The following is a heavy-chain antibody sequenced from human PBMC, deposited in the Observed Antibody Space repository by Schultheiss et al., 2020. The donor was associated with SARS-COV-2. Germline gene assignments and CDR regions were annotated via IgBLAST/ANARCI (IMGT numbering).Heavy chain of an antibody. CDR2: IIPIFGTA. CDR1: GGTFSSYA. CDR3: AKGESGNYFTHFDY. D-gene: IGHD3-22*01. J-gene: IGHJ4*02. Sequence: KISCKVSGGTFSSYAISWVRQAPGQGLEWMGGIIPIFGTANYAQKFQGRVTITADKSTSTVYMELSSLRSEDTAVYYCAKGESGNYFTHFDYWGQGTLVTVSS. V-gene: IGHV1-69*06.